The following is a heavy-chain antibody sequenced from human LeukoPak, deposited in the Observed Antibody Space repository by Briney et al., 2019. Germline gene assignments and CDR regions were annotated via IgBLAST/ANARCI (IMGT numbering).Heavy chain of an antibody. CDR3: ATSDCSGDSCYSVGGY. J-gene: IGHJ4*02. CDR2: IKSDGSNT. D-gene: IGHD2-15*01. V-gene: IGHV3-74*01. CDR1: GFTFSSYW. Sequence: GGSLRLSCAASGFTFSSYWMHWVRQAPGKGLVWVSRIKSDGSNTNYADSVKGRFTISRDNAKNTLYLQMNSLRAEDTAVYYCATSDCSGDSCYSVGGYWGQGTLVTVSS.